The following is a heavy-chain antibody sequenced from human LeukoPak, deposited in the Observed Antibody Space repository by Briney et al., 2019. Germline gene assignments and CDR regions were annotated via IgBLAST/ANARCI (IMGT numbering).Heavy chain of an antibody. Sequence: ASVNVSCKASGYTFTSYGISWVRQAPGQGLEWMGWISAYNGNTNYAQKLQGRVTMTTDTSTSTAYMELRSLRSDDTAVYYCARDVDIVVVPAAMFYWGQGTLVTVSS. CDR3: ARDVDIVVVPAAMFY. CDR2: ISAYNGNT. CDR1: GYTFTSYG. D-gene: IGHD2-2*03. J-gene: IGHJ4*02. V-gene: IGHV1-18*04.